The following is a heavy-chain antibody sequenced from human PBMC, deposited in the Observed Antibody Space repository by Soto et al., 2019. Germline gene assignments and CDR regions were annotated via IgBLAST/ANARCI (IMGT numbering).Heavy chain of an antibody. D-gene: IGHD3-3*01. CDR1: GFTFSNAW. CDR3: TTGFLEWLLYLFDY. J-gene: IGHJ4*02. CDR2: IKSKTDGGTT. V-gene: IGHV3-15*07. Sequence: GGSLRLSCAASGFTFSNAWMNWVRQAPGKGLEWVGRIKSKTDGGTTDYAAPVKGRFTISRDDSKNTLYLQMNSLKTEDTAVYYCTTGFLEWLLYLFDYWGQGTLVTVSS.